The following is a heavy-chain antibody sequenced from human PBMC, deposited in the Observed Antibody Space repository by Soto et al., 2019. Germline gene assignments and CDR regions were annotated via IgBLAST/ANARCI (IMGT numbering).Heavy chain of an antibody. D-gene: IGHD2-21*01. V-gene: IGHV4-59*01. CDR1: GDSMTSYY. Sequence: PTATLSLTYSVSGDSMTSYYWTWIRQPPGKGLECLGYIYYSGRTNYNSGRTNYNPSLKSRVTISVDTSKNKFSLKLNSVTVAETDMLYRERYGQGSDHVLFDSWGQGTLVTVS. CDR3: ERYGQGSDHVLFDS. CDR2: IYYSGRTNYNSGRT. J-gene: IGHJ5*01.